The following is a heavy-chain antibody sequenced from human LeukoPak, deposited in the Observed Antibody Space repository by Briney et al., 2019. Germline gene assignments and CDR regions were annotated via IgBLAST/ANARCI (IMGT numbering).Heavy chain of an antibody. CDR3: ARDGPAAGAYYYYGMDV. CDR2: IWYDGSNK. D-gene: IGHD6-13*01. Sequence: GGSLRLSCAASGFTLSSYGMHWVRQAPGKGLEWVAVIWYDGSNKYYADSVKGRFTISRDNSKNTLYLQMNSLRAEDTAVYYCARDGPAAGAYYYYGMDVWGQGTTVTVSS. V-gene: IGHV3-33*01. CDR1: GFTLSSYG. J-gene: IGHJ6*02.